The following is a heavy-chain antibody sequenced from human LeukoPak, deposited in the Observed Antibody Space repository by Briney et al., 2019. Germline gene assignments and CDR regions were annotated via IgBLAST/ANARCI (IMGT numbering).Heavy chain of an antibody. CDR1: GGTFSSSA. Sequence: SVKVSCKASGGTFSSSAISWVRQAPGQGLEWMGGIIPIFGTANYAQKFQGRVTITTDESTSTACMELSSLRSEDTAVYYCPRTNYGSYYDSSGYFDYWGQGTLVTVSS. J-gene: IGHJ4*02. CDR2: IIPIFGTA. CDR3: PRTNYGSYYDSSGYFDY. V-gene: IGHV1-69*05. D-gene: IGHD3-22*01.